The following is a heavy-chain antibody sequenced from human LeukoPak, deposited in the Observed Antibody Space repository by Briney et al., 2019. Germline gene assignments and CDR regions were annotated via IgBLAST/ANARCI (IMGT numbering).Heavy chain of an antibody. CDR2: INPNSGVT. Sequence: ASVKVSCKASGYTFTGYYVHWVRQAPGQGLEWMGRINPNSGVTNYAQKFQGRVTMTRDTSISTAYMELSRLISDDTAIYYCARGLSSSWRFDYWGQGTLVTISS. CDR3: ARGLSSSWRFDY. CDR1: GYTFTGYY. V-gene: IGHV1-2*06. J-gene: IGHJ4*02. D-gene: IGHD6-13*01.